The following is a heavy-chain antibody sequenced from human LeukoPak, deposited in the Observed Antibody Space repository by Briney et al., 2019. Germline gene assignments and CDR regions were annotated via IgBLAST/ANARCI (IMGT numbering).Heavy chain of an antibody. V-gene: IGHV1-2*02. J-gene: IGHJ4*02. D-gene: IGHD6-25*01. CDR2: INPNSGGT. CDR3: ARWRAAAKIFDY. CDR1: GYTFTGYY. Sequence: GASVKVSCRASGYTFTGYYMHWVRQAPGQGLEWMGWINPNSGGTNYAQKFQGRVTMTRGTSISTAYMELSRLRSDDTAVYYCARWRAAAKIFDYWGQGTLVTVSS.